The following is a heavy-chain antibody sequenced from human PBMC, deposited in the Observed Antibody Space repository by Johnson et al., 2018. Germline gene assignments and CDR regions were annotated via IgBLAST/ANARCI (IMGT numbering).Heavy chain of an antibody. CDR3: ARCRSWSQKCKLVGNTNDPDN. Sequence: QVQLVQSGGGVGQPGRSXRLSCAASGFTFITYAMHWVRQAPGQGLEWVAGVSYDDSNKRYADTVKGRFTITKDNFKKPGFLQMNGLRPEDTAVYYCARCRSWSQKCKLVGNTNDPDNWGQGTLVTVSS. CDR2: VSYDDSNK. J-gene: IGHJ4*02. V-gene: IGHV3-30-3*01. CDR1: GFTFITYA. D-gene: IGHD1-26*01.